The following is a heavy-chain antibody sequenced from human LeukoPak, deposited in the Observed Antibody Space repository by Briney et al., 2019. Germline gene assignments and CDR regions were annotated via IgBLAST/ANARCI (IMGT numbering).Heavy chain of an antibody. CDR3: ARDHTSGSTNCFDP. CDR2: IWYDGSNK. J-gene: IGHJ5*02. V-gene: IGHV3-33*01. Sequence: SGGSLRLSCAASGFTFSSYGMHWVRQAPGKGLEWVAVIWYDGSNKYYADSVKGRFTISRDNSKNTLYLQMNSLRAEDTAVYYCARDHTSGSTNCFDPWGQGTLVTVSS. D-gene: IGHD3-10*01. CDR1: GFTFSSYG.